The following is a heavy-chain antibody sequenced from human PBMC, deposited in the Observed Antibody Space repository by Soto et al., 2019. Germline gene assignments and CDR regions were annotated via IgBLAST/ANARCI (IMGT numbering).Heavy chain of an antibody. V-gene: IGHV3-23*01. D-gene: IGHD1-26*01. J-gene: IGHJ4*02. Sequence: GGSLRLSCAASGFTFSSYAISWVRQAPGKGLEWVSAISGSGGSTYYADSVKGRFTISRDNSKNTLYLQMNSLRAEDTAVYYCGVGATQGDFDYWGQGTLVTVSS. CDR3: GVGATQGDFDY. CDR1: GFTFSSYA. CDR2: ISGSGGST.